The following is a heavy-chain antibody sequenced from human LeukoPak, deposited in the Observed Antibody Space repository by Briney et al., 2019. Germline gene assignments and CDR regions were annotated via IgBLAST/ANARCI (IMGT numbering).Heavy chain of an antibody. CDR2: IYYSGST. V-gene: IGHV4-31*03. CDR1: GGSISSGGYY. CDR3: AGDNRGYSYGYYWFDP. Sequence: SSETLSLTCTVSGGSISSGGYYWSWIRQHPGKGLEWIGYIYYSGSTYYNPSLKSRVTISVDTSKNQFSLKLSSVTAADTAVYYCAGDNRGYSYGYYWFDPWGQGTLVTVSS. J-gene: IGHJ5*02. D-gene: IGHD5-18*01.